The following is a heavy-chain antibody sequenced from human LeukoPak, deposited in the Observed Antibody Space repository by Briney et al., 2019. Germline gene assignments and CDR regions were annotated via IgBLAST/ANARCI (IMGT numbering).Heavy chain of an antibody. CDR3: ARDSPVLLWFGESPDAFDI. J-gene: IGHJ3*02. CDR1: GGTFSSYA. CDR2: IIPIFGTA. D-gene: IGHD3-10*01. Sequence: SVKVSCKASGGTFSSYAISWVRQAPGQGLEWMGGIIPIFGTANYAQKFQGRVTITADESTCTAYMELSSLRSEDTAVYYCARDSPVLLWFGESPDAFDIWGQGTMVTVSS. V-gene: IGHV1-69*13.